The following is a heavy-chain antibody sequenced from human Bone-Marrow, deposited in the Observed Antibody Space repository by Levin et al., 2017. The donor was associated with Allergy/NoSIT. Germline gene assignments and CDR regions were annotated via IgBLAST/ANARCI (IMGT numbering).Heavy chain of an antibody. CDR3: ARGYSSGWMAPNWFDP. Sequence: SETLSLTCTVSGGSISSYYWSWIRQPPGKGLEWIGYIYYSGSTNYNPSLKSRVTISVDTSKNQFSLKLSSVTAADTAVYYCARGYSSGWMAPNWFDPWGQGTLVTVSS. CDR2: IYYSGST. V-gene: IGHV4-59*01. D-gene: IGHD6-19*01. CDR1: GGSISSYY. J-gene: IGHJ5*02.